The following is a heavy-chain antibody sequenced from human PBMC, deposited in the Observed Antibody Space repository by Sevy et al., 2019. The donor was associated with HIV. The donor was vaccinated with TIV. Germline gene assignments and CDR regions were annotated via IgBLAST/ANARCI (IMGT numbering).Heavy chain of an antibody. J-gene: IGHJ4*02. CDR2: INPKSGGT. D-gene: IGHD3-10*01. CDR1: GYTFNNYY. V-gene: IGHV1-2*02. CDR3: ARRQGTYYFDT. Sequence: ASVKVSCKTSGYTFNNYYLHWIREAPGQGLEWMGWINPKSGGTTYAPKFQGRVTMTRDMSNRSVYMELNSLTSDDTAVYYCARRQGTYYFDTWGQGTLVIVSS.